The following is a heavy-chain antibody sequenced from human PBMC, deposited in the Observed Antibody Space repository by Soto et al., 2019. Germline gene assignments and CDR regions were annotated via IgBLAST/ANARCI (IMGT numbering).Heavy chain of an antibody. D-gene: IGHD1-26*01. Sequence: QVQLQQSGPGLVKASQTLSLTCTISGGSISSADYYWSWIRQHPGKGLEWIGYITYIGSTYYIPSLRSRVTISVDTSKTQFSLKLSSVTAADTAVYYCAREFTGTYPYSYGMDVWGQGTTVTGSS. CDR2: ITYIGST. J-gene: IGHJ6*02. CDR1: GGSISSADYY. V-gene: IGHV4-31*03. CDR3: AREFTGTYPYSYGMDV.